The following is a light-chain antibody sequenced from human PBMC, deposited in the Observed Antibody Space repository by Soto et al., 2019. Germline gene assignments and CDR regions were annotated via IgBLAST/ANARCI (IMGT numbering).Light chain of an antibody. V-gene: IGKV3-20*01. J-gene: IGKJ2*01. CDR1: QSVTSSY. Sequence: EIVLTQSPGTLSLSPGERATLSCRASQSVTSSYLAWYQQKPGQAPRLLIYGVSSRATGIPVRFSGSGSGTDFTLSISSLEPEDFAVYFCHQYGGSPGAFGQGTKLESK. CDR2: GVS. CDR3: HQYGGSPGA.